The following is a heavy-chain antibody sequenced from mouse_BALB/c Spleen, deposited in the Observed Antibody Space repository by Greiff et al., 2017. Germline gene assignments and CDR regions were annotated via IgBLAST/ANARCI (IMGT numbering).Heavy chain of an antibody. Sequence: VQLKESGPGLVKPSQSLSLTCSVTGYSITSGYYWNWIRQFPGNKLEWMGYISYDGSNNYNPSLKNRISITRDTSKNQFFLKLNSVTTEDTATYYCAERGAARGRGYAMDYWGQGTSVTVSS. J-gene: IGHJ4*01. D-gene: IGHD3-1*01. CDR1: GYSITSGYY. V-gene: IGHV3-6*02. CDR3: AERGAARGRGYAMDY. CDR2: ISYDGSN.